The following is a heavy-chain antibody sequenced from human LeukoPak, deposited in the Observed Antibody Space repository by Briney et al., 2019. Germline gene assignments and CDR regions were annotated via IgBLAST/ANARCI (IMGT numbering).Heavy chain of an antibody. V-gene: IGHV4-39*01. J-gene: IGHJ4*02. CDR1: GGSISSSSYY. D-gene: IGHD5-24*01. CDR2: IYYSGST. CDR3: ARGTPVEPFDY. Sequence: SETLSLTSSVYGGSISSSSYYWDWIRQPPGKGLEWIGSIYYSGSTYYNPSLKSRVTISVDTSKNQFSLKLSSVTAADTAVYYSARGTPVEPFDYWGQGTLVTVSS.